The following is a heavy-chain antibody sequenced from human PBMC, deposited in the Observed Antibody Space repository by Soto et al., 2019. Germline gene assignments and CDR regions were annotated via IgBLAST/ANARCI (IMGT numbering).Heavy chain of an antibody. CDR3: AKDLSGGWYPKFDY. J-gene: IGHJ4*02. Sequence: QPGGSLRLSCAASGFTFSSYAMSWVRQAPGEGLEWVSAISGSGGSTYYADSVKGRFTISRDNSKNTLYLQMNSLRAEDTAVYYCAKDLSGGWYPKFDYWGQGTLVTVSS. CDR1: GFTFSSYA. V-gene: IGHV3-23*01. CDR2: ISGSGGST. D-gene: IGHD6-19*01.